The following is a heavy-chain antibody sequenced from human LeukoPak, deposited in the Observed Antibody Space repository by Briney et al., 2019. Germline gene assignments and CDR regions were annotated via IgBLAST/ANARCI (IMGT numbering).Heavy chain of an antibody. CDR3: TTEVGFDY. J-gene: IGHJ4*02. Sequence: GGSLRLSCAASGFTVSSNYMSWVRQAPGKGLEWVSVIYSGGSTYYADSVKGRFTISRDNSKNTLYLQMNSLKTEDTAVYYCTTEVGFDYWGQGTLVTVSS. D-gene: IGHD3-10*01. CDR1: GFTVSSNY. CDR2: IYSGGST. V-gene: IGHV3-53*01.